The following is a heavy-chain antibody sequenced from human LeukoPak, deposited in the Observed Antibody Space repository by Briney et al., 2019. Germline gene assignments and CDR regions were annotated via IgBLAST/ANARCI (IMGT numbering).Heavy chain of an antibody. CDR2: MNPNSGNT. J-gene: IGHJ4*02. Sequence: ASVKVSCKASGYTFTSYDINWVRQATGQGLEWMGWMNPNSGNTGYAQKFQGRVTMTRDMSTSTVYMELSSLRSEDTAVYYCARDISGYSSGWYDYWGQGTLVTVSS. CDR1: GYTFTSYD. D-gene: IGHD6-19*01. CDR3: ARDISGYSSGWYDY. V-gene: IGHV1-8*02.